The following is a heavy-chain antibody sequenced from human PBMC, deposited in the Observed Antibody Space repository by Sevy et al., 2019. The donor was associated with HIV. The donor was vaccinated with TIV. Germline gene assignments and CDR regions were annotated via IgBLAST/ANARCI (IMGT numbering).Heavy chain of an antibody. Sequence: GGSLRLSCTASGFTFGDYAMSWFRQAPGKGLEWVGFIRSKAYGGTTEYAASVKGRFTISRDDSKSIAYLQMNSLKTEDTAVYYCTRPLGYCSGGSCYHPIDYWGQGTLVTVSS. D-gene: IGHD2-15*01. CDR2: IRSKAYGGTT. J-gene: IGHJ4*02. CDR1: GFTFGDYA. V-gene: IGHV3-49*03. CDR3: TRPLGYCSGGSCYHPIDY.